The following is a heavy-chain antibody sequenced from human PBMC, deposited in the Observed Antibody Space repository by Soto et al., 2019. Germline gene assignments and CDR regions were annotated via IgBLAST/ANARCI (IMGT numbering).Heavy chain of an antibody. CDR1: GFTFSSYE. CDR2: ISSSGSTI. D-gene: IGHD3-9*01. Sequence: SGGSLRLSCAASGFTFSSYEMNWVRQAPGKGLEWVSYISSSGSTIYYADSVKGRFTISRDNAKNSLYLQMNSLRAEDAAVYYCARNFDWLSPFDYWGQGTLVTVSS. J-gene: IGHJ4*02. CDR3: ARNFDWLSPFDY. V-gene: IGHV3-48*03.